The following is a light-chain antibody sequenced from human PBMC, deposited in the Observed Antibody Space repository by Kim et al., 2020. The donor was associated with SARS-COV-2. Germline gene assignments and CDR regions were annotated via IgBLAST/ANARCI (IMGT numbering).Light chain of an antibody. CDR2: EVS. Sequence: GQSVTISCTGTSSDVGSYNRVSWYQQPPGTAPKLMIYEVSNRPSGVPDRFSGSKSGNTASLTISGLQAEDEADYYCSSYASSSTWVFGGGTQLTDL. CDR3: SSYASSSTWV. J-gene: IGLJ3*02. V-gene: IGLV2-18*02. CDR1: SSDVGSYNR.